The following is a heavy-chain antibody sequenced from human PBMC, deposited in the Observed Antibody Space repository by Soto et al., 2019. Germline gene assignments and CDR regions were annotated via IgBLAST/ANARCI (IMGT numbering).Heavy chain of an antibody. V-gene: IGHV3-23*01. Sequence: EVQLLESGGGLVQPGGSLRLSCAASGFTFSSYAMSWVRQAPGKGLEWVSAISGSGGSTYYADSVKGRFTISRDNSKHTLYLQMNSLRAEDTAVYYCAKVLAVAGNYFDYWCQGTLVTVSS. CDR3: AKVLAVAGNYFDY. CDR2: ISGSGGST. J-gene: IGHJ4*02. D-gene: IGHD6-19*01. CDR1: GFTFSSYA.